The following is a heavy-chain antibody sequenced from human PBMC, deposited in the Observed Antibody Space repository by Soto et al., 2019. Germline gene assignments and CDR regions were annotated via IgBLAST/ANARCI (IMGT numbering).Heavy chain of an antibody. J-gene: IGHJ4*02. D-gene: IGHD2-21*02. CDR2: ISNSGGST. CDR1: GFTFRNYA. Sequence: GGSLRLSCAASGFTFRNYAMSWVRQAPGKGLEWVSSISNSGGSTYYADSVQGRFTISRDNSKNTLYLQMNSLRAEDTAIYYCANHRGFLVTQYFFDYWGQGTLVTSPQ. CDR3: ANHRGFLVTQYFFDY. V-gene: IGHV3-23*01.